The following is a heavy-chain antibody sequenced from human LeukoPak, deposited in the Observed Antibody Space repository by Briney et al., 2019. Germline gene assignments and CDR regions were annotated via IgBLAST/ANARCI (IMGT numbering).Heavy chain of an antibody. D-gene: IGHD3-3*01. CDR1: GGSISSYY. CDR2: IYYSGST. CDR3: ARLYTDAYDFWSGYYTGLDYYGMDV. J-gene: IGHJ6*02. Sequence: XETLSLTCTVSGGSISSYYWSWIRQPPGKGLEWIGYIYYSGSTNYNPSLKSRVTISVDTSKNQFSLKLSSVTAADTAVYYCARLYTDAYDFWSGYYTGLDYYGMDVWGQGTTVTVSS. V-gene: IGHV4-59*08.